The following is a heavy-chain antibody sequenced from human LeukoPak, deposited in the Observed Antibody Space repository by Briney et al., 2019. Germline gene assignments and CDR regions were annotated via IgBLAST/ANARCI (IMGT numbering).Heavy chain of an antibody. D-gene: IGHD2-2*01. CDR2: FDPEDGET. CDR3: ARDYCSSTSCLGEVY. Sequence: AAVTVSCKVSGYTLTELSMHWVRQAPGKGLEWMGGFDPEDGETIYAQKLQGRVTMTTDTSTSTAYMELRSLRSDDTAVYYCARDYCSSTSCLGEVYWGQGTLVTVSS. J-gene: IGHJ4*02. V-gene: IGHV1-24*01. CDR1: GYTLTELS.